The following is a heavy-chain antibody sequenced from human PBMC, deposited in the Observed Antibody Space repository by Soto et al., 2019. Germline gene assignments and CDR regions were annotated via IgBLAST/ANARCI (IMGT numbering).Heavy chain of an antibody. V-gene: IGHV5-10-1*01. CDR3: ARDRIAAAGTESYYYYGMDV. CDR2: IDPSDSYT. CDR1: GYSFTSYW. J-gene: IGHJ6*02. Sequence: RGESLKIYCKGSGYSFTSYWLSWVRQMPGKGLAWMGRIDPSDSYTNYSPSFQGHVTISADKSISTAYLQWSSPKASDTAMYYCARDRIAAAGTESYYYYGMDVWGQGTTVTVSS. D-gene: IGHD6-13*01.